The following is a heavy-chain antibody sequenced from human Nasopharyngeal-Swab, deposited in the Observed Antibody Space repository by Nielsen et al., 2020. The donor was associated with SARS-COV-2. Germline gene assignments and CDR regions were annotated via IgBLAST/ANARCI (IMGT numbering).Heavy chain of an antibody. Sequence: GESLKISCAASGFTFSSYWMHWVRQAPGKGLVWVSRINTDGSRTYYADSVKGRFTTSRDNAKNTLYLQMSSLSAEDTAVYYCARDSGGYLDYWGQGTLVTVSS. CDR2: INTDGSRT. V-gene: IGHV3-74*01. J-gene: IGHJ4*02. CDR3: ARDSGGYLDY. D-gene: IGHD2-15*01. CDR1: GFTFSSYW.